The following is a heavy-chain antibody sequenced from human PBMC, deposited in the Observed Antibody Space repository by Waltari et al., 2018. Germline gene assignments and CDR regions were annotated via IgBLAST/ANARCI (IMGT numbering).Heavy chain of an antibody. CDR3: ARLRFLEWLPDY. J-gene: IGHJ4*02. CDR2: IYYSGRT. D-gene: IGHD3-3*01. V-gene: IGHV4-59*01. CDR1: GGSISSYY. Sequence: QVQLQESGTGLVKPSETLSLTCTVSGGSISSYYWSWIRQPPGKGLEWIGYIYYSGRTNYNPSLKSRVTISVDTSKNQFSLKLSSVTAADTAVYYCARLRFLEWLPDYWGQGTLVTVSS.